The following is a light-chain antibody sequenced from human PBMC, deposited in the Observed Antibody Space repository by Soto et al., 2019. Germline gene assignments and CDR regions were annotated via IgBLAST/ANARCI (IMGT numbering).Light chain of an antibody. CDR1: QSVSSSN. Sequence: EIVLTQSPGTLSLSPGERATLSCRASQSVSSSNLAWYQQRPGQAPRLLIFGASSRATGIPDRFSGSGSGTDFTLTISRLEPEDFAVYYCQQYVTSPRTFDQGTKVEI. CDR3: QQYVTSPRT. CDR2: GAS. V-gene: IGKV3-20*01. J-gene: IGKJ1*01.